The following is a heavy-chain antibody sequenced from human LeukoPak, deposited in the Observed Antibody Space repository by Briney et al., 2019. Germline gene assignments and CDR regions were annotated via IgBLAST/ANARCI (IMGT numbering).Heavy chain of an antibody. J-gene: IGHJ4*02. CDR3: ARSAYRDFDY. CDR1: GGSISSYY. CDR2: INHSGST. D-gene: IGHD2-21*01. Sequence: PSETLSLTCTVSGGSISSYYWSWIRQPPGKGLEWIGEINHSGSTNYNPSLKSRVTISVDTSKNQFSLKLSSVTAADTAVYYCARSAYRDFDYWGQGTLVTVSS. V-gene: IGHV4-34*01.